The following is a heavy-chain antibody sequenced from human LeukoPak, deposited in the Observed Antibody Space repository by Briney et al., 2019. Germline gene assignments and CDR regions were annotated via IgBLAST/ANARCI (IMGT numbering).Heavy chain of an antibody. CDR2: ISGSGGST. V-gene: IGHV3-23*01. CDR3: ARDLGGNGVFDY. Sequence: GGSLRLSCAASGFTFSSYAMSWVRLAPGKGLEWVSAISGSGGSTYYADSVKGRFTISRDNSKNTLYLQMNSLRAEDTAVYYCARDLGGNGVFDYWGQGTLVTVSS. J-gene: IGHJ4*02. D-gene: IGHD4-23*01. CDR1: GFTFSSYA.